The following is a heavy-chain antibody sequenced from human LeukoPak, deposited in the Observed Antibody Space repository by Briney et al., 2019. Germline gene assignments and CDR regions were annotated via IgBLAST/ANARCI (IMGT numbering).Heavy chain of an antibody. D-gene: IGHD3-10*01. CDR3: ARSPHIWFAERGWFDP. V-gene: IGHV4-34*01. J-gene: IGHJ5*02. Sequence: SETLSLTCAVYGGSFSGYYWNWIRQPPGKGLEWIGEINHTGNTNYNPSLKSRVTISVDTSKNQFSLKLSSVTAADTAVYFCARSPHIWFAERGWFDPWGQGTLVTVSS. CDR2: INHTGNT. CDR1: GGSFSGYY.